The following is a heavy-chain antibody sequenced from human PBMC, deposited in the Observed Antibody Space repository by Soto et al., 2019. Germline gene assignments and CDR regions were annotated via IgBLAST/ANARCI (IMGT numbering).Heavy chain of an antibody. CDR2: IYYSGST. V-gene: IGHV4-59*01. CDR3: ARFDRSRGWFDP. CDR1: GGSISSYY. D-gene: IGHD3-9*01. Sequence: PSETLSLTCTVSGGSISSYYWSWIRQPPGKGLEWIGYIYYSGSTNYNPSLKSRVTISVDTSKNQFSLKLSSVTAADTAVYYCARFDRSRGWFDPWGQGTLVTVSS. J-gene: IGHJ5*02.